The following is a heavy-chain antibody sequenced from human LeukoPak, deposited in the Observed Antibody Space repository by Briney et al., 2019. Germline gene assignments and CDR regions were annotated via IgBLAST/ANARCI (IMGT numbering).Heavy chain of an antibody. Sequence: SETLSLTCAVYGGSFSGYYWSWIRQPPGKGLEWIGEINHSGSTNYNPSLKSRVTISVDTSKNQFSLKLSSVTAADTAVYYCARDQNEEYSSGWFTYYYYGMDVWGQGTTVTVSS. CDR1: GGSFSGYY. CDR3: ARDQNEEYSSGWFTYYYYGMDV. D-gene: IGHD6-19*01. J-gene: IGHJ6*02. V-gene: IGHV4-34*01. CDR2: INHSGST.